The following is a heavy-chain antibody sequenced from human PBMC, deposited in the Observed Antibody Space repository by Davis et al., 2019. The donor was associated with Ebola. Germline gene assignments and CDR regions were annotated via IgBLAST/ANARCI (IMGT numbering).Heavy chain of an antibody. V-gene: IGHV4-59*01. CDR2: IYYSGSA. CDR1: GGSFSGYY. J-gene: IGHJ3*02. Sequence: SETLSLTCAVYGGSFSGYYWSWIRQPPGKGLEWIGYIYYSGSANYNPSLKSRVTISVDTSKNQFSLKLSSVTAADTAVYYCARGLDYYDSSSAFDIWGQGTMVTVSS. CDR3: ARGLDYYDSSSAFDI. D-gene: IGHD3-22*01.